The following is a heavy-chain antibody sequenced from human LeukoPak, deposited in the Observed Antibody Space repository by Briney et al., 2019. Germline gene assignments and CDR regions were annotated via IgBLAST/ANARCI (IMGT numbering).Heavy chain of an antibody. CDR3: VTNFEYYDVLIGYFRPHTFDS. CDR1: GFAFSNAW. D-gene: IGHD3-9*01. CDR2: IKSKTDGGTT. Sequence: PGGSLRLSCATSGFAFSNAWMSWVRQAPGKGLEWVGRIKSKTDGGTTDYAAPVKDRFTISRDDSKNTLYLQMSSLKTENTAVYYCVTNFEYYDVLIGYFRPHTFDSWGQGTLVTVSS. J-gene: IGHJ4*02. V-gene: IGHV3-15*01.